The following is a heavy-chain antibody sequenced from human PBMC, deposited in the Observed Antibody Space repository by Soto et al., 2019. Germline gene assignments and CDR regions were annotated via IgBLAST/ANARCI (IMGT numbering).Heavy chain of an antibody. CDR2: INHSGST. V-gene: IGHV4-34*01. CDR1: GGSFSGYY. J-gene: IGHJ3*02. D-gene: IGHD6-6*01. CDR3: ARGSISKYAFEI. Sequence: PSETLSLTCAVYGGSFSGYYWSWIRQPPGKGLEWIGEINHSGSTNYNPSLKSRVTISVDTSKNQFSLKLSSVTAADTAVYYCARGSISKYAFEIWGQGTMVTVSS.